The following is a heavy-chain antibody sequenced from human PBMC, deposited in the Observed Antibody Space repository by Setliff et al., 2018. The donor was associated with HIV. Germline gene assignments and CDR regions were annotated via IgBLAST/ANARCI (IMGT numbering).Heavy chain of an antibody. CDR2: IYHSGDT. Sequence: KTSETLSLTCAVSGGSISSTNWWNWVRQPPGKGLEWIGEIYHSGDTNYNPSLKSRVTISVDTSKNQFSLKLSSVTAADTAVYYCAGSWSGYPLSFGYWGQGTLVTVSS. CDR1: GGSISSTNW. CDR3: AGSWSGYPLSFGY. J-gene: IGHJ4*02. V-gene: IGHV4-4*02. D-gene: IGHD3-3*01.